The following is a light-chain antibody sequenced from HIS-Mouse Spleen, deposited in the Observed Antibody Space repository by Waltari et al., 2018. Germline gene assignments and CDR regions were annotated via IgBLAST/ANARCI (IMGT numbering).Light chain of an antibody. CDR1: SSDVGSYNL. V-gene: IGLV2-23*01. CDR3: CSYAGSSTVV. CDR2: EGS. J-gene: IGLJ2*01. Sequence: QSALTQSASVSGSPGQSITISCTGTSSDVGSYNLVSWYQQHPGKAPKRMIYEGSKRPSGVSNRFSGSKSGNTASLTISGLQAEDEADYYCCSYAGSSTVVFGGGTKLTVL.